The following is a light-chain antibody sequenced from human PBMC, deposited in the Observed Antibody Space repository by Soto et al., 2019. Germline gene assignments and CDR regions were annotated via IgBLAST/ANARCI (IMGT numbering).Light chain of an antibody. V-gene: IGKV3-20*01. CDR1: QSVSSSY. CDR3: QQYGSSPVT. CDR2: GAS. J-gene: IGKJ1*01. Sequence: EIVLTQSPGTLSLSPGERATLSCRASQSVSSSYLAWYQQKHGQAPRLLIYGASSSATGIADRFSGSGSGTDFTLTISRLEPEDFGVYYCQQYGSSPVTFGQGTKVEIK.